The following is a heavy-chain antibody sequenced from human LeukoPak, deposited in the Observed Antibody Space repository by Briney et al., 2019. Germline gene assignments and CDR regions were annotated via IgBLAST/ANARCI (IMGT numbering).Heavy chain of an antibody. D-gene: IGHD3-10*01. CDR1: GGSFSGYY. V-gene: IGHV4-34*01. CDR3: ARGLMVRGATYFDY. J-gene: IGHJ4*01. CDR2: INHSGST. Sequence: SETLSLTCAVYGGSFSGYYWSWIRQPPGKGLEWIGEINHSGSTNYNPSLKSRVTISVDTSKNQFSLKLSSVTAADTAVYYCARGLMVRGATYFDYWGHGTLVTVSS.